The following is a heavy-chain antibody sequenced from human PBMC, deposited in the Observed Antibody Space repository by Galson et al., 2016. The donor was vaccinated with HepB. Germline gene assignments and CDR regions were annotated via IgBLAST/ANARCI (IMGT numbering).Heavy chain of an antibody. CDR2: INPSGGST. Sequence: SGYTFTSYYMYWVRQAPGQGLEWMGIINPSGGSTSYAQKFQGRVTMTRDTSTSTVYMELSSLRSEETAVYYCARDWRIGTRPAYYYYGMDVWGQGTTVTVS. J-gene: IGHJ6*02. D-gene: IGHD1-7*01. CDR1: GYTFTSYY. CDR3: ARDWRIGTRPAYYYYGMDV. V-gene: IGHV1-46*01.